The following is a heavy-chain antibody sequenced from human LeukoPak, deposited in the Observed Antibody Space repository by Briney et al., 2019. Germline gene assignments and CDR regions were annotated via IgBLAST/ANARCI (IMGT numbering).Heavy chain of an antibody. CDR3: AKDVGQPLLGGYFDY. V-gene: IGHV3-30*18. Sequence: GRSLRLSCAASGFTFSSYGMHWVRQAPGKGLEWVAVISYDGSNKYYADSVKGRFTISRDNSKNTLYLQMNSLRAEDTAVYYCAKDVGQPLLGGYFDYWGQGTLVTVSS. J-gene: IGHJ4*02. D-gene: IGHD2-21*02. CDR2: ISYDGSNK. CDR1: GFTFSSYG.